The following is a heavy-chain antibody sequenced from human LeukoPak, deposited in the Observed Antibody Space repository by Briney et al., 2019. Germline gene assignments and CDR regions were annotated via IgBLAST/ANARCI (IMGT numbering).Heavy chain of an antibody. CDR1: GYTFTSYG. V-gene: IGHV1-18*01. Sequence: GASVKVSCKASGYTFTSYGISWVRQAPGQGLEWMGWISAYNGNTNYAQKLQGRVTMTTDTSTSTAYMELRSLRSDDTAVYYCARDHDILTVGYAFDIWGQGTMVTVSS. CDR2: ISAYNGNT. D-gene: IGHD3-9*01. CDR3: ARDHDILTVGYAFDI. J-gene: IGHJ3*02.